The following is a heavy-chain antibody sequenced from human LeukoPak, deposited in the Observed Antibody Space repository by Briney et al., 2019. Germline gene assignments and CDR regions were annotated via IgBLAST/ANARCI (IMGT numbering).Heavy chain of an antibody. J-gene: IGHJ4*02. CDR2: IYYSGST. V-gene: IGHV4-59*01. CDR3: ASMVRGVTTFDY. CDR1: GGSISSYY. Sequence: SETLSLTCTVSGGSISSYYWSWIRQPPGKGLEWIGYIYYSGSTNYNPSLKSRVTISVDTSKNQFSLKLSSVTAADTAVYYCASMVRGVTTFDYWGQGTLVTVSS. D-gene: IGHD3-10*01.